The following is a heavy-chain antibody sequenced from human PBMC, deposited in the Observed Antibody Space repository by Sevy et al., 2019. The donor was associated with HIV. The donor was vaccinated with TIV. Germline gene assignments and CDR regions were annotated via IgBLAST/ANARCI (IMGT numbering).Heavy chain of an antibody. J-gene: IGHJ6*02. CDR2: ISSSSSYI. D-gene: IGHD5-12*01. CDR1: GFTFSSYS. Sequence: GGSLRLSCAASGFTFSSYSMNWVRQAPGKGLEWVSSISSSSSYIYYADSVKGRLTISRDNAKNSLYLQMNSLRAEDTAVYYCARENVDIVATARDYYYYYYCMDVWGQGTTVTVSS. V-gene: IGHV3-21*01. CDR3: ARENVDIVATARDYYYYYYCMDV.